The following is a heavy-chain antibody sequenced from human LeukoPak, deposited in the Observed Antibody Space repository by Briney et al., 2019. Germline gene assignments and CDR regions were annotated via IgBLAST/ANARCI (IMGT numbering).Heavy chain of an antibody. CDR3: ARGRLNYDSSGYYKPPRSYYFDY. V-gene: IGHV4-34*01. CDR2: INHSGST. CDR1: GGSFSGYY. Sequence: PSETLSLTCAVYGGSFSGYYWSWIRQPPGKGLEWIGEINHSGSTNYNPSLKSRVTISVDTSKNQFSLKLSSVTAADTAVYYCARGRLNYDSSGYYKPPRSYYFDYWGQGTLVTVSS. D-gene: IGHD3-22*01. J-gene: IGHJ4*02.